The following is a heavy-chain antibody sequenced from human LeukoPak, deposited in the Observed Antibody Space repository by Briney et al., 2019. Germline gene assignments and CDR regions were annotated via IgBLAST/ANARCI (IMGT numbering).Heavy chain of an antibody. Sequence: SETLSLTCAVYGGSFSGYYWSWIRQPPGKGLEWIGEIHHSGSTNYNPSLKSRVTISVDTSKNQFSLKLSSVTAADTAVYYCARGYCSGGSCYDSLDYWGQGTLVTVSS. V-gene: IGHV4-34*01. CDR3: ARGYCSGGSCYDSLDY. CDR1: GGSFSGYY. D-gene: IGHD2-15*01. J-gene: IGHJ4*02. CDR2: IHHSGST.